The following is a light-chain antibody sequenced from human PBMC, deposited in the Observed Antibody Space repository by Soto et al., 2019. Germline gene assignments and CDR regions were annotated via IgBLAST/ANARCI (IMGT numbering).Light chain of an antibody. V-gene: IGKV3D-20*01. CDR3: QQYGSSPS. Sequence: IVLTQSPCTLSLSPGERATLSCRASQRVSGGFLAWYQQKPGLAPRLILYDTSFRATGIPDRFSGSGSGTDFTLTISRLDPEDFAVYYCQQYGSSPSFGQGTKVDI. CDR1: QRVSGGF. CDR2: DTS. J-gene: IGKJ1*01.